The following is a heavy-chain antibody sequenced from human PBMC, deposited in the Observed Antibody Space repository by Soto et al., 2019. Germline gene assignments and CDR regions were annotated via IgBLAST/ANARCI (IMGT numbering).Heavy chain of an antibody. V-gene: IGHV4-59*01. CDR1: GGSISSYY. CDR3: ARRHCTNGVCPIDY. D-gene: IGHD2-8*01. J-gene: IGHJ4*02. CDR2: IYYSGST. Sequence: SETLSLTCTVSGGSISSYYWSWIRQPPGKGLEWIGYIYYSGSTNYNPSLKSRVTISVDTSKNQFSLKLSSVTAADTAVYYCARRHCTNGVCPIDYWGQGTLVTVSS.